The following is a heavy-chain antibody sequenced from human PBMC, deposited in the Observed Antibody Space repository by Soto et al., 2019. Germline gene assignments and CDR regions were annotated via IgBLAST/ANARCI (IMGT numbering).Heavy chain of an antibody. J-gene: IGHJ4*02. CDR2: IYYSGST. CDR1: GGSISSSSYY. Sequence: SATLSLTCTVPGGSISSSSYYWGWIRQPPGKGLEWIGSIYYSGSTYYNPSLKSRVTISVDTSKNQFSLKLSSVTAADTAVYYCARHPYDSSGYYSSHFDYWGQGTLVTVSS. V-gene: IGHV4-39*01. CDR3: ARHPYDSSGYYSSHFDY. D-gene: IGHD3-22*01.